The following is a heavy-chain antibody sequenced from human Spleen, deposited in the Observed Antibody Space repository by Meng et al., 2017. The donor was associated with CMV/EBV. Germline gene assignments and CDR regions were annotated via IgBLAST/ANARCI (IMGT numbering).Heavy chain of an antibody. J-gene: IGHJ4*02. D-gene: IGHD2-8*02. V-gene: IGHV4-39*07. Sequence: SETLSLTCTVSGGSITSGNYYWGWIRQSPGKGLVWIGSIYYSGSTYYSPSLKSRVTISVDPSRNQFSLKLSSVTAEDTAMYYCARDGPYCPGGTCYLGQGILVTVSS. CDR3: ARDGPYCPGGTCY. CDR1: GGSITSGNYY. CDR2: IYYSGST.